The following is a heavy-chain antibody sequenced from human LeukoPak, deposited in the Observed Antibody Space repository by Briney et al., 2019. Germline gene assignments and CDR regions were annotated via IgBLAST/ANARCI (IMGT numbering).Heavy chain of an antibody. CDR2: TYTSGST. CDR3: ARARRDGYNMPLDY. V-gene: IGHV4-4*07. J-gene: IGHJ4*02. Sequence: SETLSLTCTVSGGSISSYYWSWIRQPAGKGLEWIGRTYTSGSTNYNPSLKSRVTMSGDTSKNQFSLKLSSVTAADTAVYYCARARRDGYNMPLDYWGQGTLVTVSS. D-gene: IGHD5-24*01. CDR1: GGSISSYY.